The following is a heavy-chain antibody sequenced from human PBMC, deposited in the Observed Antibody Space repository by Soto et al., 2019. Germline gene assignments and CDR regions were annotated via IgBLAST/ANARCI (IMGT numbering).Heavy chain of an antibody. CDR3: ARDLRTLLKYYYDSSGNDY. CDR1: GYTFTSYG. D-gene: IGHD3-22*01. J-gene: IGHJ4*02. CDR2: ISAYNGNT. Sequence: ASVKVSCKASGYTFTSYGISWLRQSPGQGLEWMGWISAYNGNTNYAQKLQGRVTMTTDTSTSTAYMELRSLRSDDTAVYYCARDLRTLLKYYYDSSGNDYWGQGTLVTVSS. V-gene: IGHV1-18*01.